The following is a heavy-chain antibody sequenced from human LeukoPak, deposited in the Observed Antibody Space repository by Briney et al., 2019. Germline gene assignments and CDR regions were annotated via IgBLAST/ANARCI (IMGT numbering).Heavy chain of an antibody. CDR2: IDPSDSYT. CDR3: ASRGVHYYYDMDV. J-gene: IGHJ6*02. D-gene: IGHD3-10*01. Sequence: GESLKISCKGSGYSFTSYWISWVRQMPGKGLEWMGRIDPSDSYTNYSPSFQGHVTISADKSISTAYLQWSSLKASDTAMYYCASRGVHYYYDMDVWGQGTTVTVSS. CDR1: GYSFTSYW. V-gene: IGHV5-10-1*01.